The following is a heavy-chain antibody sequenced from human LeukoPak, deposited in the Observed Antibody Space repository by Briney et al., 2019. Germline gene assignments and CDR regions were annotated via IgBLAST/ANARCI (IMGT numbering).Heavy chain of an antibody. J-gene: IGHJ3*01. CDR3: AAEIYGGNTDCCTFDF. D-gene: IGHD4-23*01. Sequence: SVKVSCKASGFTFSNSAIQWVRQARGQRLEWIGWIGVAGGNTNYAQTLQGRITITRDMSTSTAYMELTSLRSDDTAVYYCAAEIYGGNTDCCTFDFWGPGTPVAVSS. CDR2: IGVAGGNT. V-gene: IGHV1-58*02. CDR1: GFTFSNSA.